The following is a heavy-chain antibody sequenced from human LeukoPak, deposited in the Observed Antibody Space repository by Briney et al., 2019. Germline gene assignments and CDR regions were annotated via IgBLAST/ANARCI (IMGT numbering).Heavy chain of an antibody. V-gene: IGHV4-59*01. J-gene: IGHJ3*02. D-gene: IGHD3-3*01. Sequence: PSETLSLTCTVSGGSISSYYWSWIRQPPGKGLEWIGYIYYSGSTNYNPSLKSRVTISVDTSKNQFSLKLSSVTAADTAVYYCARSITIFGVVQGAFDIWGQGTMVTVSS. CDR3: ARSITIFGVVQGAFDI. CDR2: IYYSGST. CDR1: GGSISSYY.